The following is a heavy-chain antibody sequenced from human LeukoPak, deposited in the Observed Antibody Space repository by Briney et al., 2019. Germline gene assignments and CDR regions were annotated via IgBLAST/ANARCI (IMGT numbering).Heavy chain of an antibody. CDR3: SRKFRSGSLAGDPDY. J-gene: IGHJ4*02. D-gene: IGHD3-10*01. Sequence: PGGSLRLSCAASGFTFSSYWMSWVRQAPGKGLEWVANIKQDGSEKYYVDSVKGRFTISRDNAKNPLYLQMNSLRAEDTAVYYCSRKFRSGSLAGDPDYWGQGTLVTVSS. CDR1: GFTFSSYW. CDR2: IKQDGSEK. V-gene: IGHV3-7*01.